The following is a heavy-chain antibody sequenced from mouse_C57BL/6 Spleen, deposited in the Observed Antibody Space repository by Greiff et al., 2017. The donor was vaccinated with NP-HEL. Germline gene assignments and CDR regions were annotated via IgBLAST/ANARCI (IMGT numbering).Heavy chain of an antibody. CDR3: ARAEDGDLVDD. CDR2: IHPNSGST. CDR1: GYTFTSYW. Sequence: QVQLQQPGAELVKPGASVKLSCKASGYTFTSYWMHWVKQRPGQGLEWIGMIHPNSGSTNYNEKFKSKATLTVDKSSSTAYMQLSSLTSEDSAVYYCARAEDGDLVDDWGKGTTVTVSS. D-gene: IGHD2-12*01. V-gene: IGHV1-64*01. J-gene: IGHJ1*03.